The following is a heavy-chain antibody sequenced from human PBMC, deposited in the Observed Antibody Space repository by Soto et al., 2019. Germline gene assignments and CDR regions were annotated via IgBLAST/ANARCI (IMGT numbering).Heavy chain of an antibody. CDR1: GYTFPYYW. V-gene: IGHV5-10-1*04. J-gene: IGHJ1*01. CDR3: ARRRVSGSYHYEGFQH. Sequence: PGDSLNISCEGSGYTFPYYWITWVRPMPGKGLEWMGTIDPSDSYTRYSPSFQGQVTISADKSISTAYLQWSSLKASDTAMYYCARRRVSGSYHYEGFQHWGQGTLVNVSS. D-gene: IGHD1-26*01. CDR2: IDPSDSYT.